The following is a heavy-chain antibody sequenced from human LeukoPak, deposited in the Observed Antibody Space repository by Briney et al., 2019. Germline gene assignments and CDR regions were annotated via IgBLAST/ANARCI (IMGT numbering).Heavy chain of an antibody. CDR1: GYTFTGYY. Sequence: ASVKVSCKASGYTFTGYYMHWVRQAPGRGLEWMGWMNPNSGNTGYAQKFQGRVTMTRNTSISTAYMELSSLRSEDTAVYYCARGQRWLQSDYRGQGTLVTVSS. V-gene: IGHV1-8*02. D-gene: IGHD5-24*01. CDR2: MNPNSGNT. CDR3: ARGQRWLQSDY. J-gene: IGHJ4*02.